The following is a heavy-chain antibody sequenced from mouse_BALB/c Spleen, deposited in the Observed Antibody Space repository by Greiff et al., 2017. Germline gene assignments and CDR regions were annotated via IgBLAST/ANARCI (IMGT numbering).Heavy chain of an antibody. V-gene: IGHV1S137*01. Sequence: QVQLQQSGAELVRPGVSVKISCKGSGYTFTDYAMHWVKQSHAKSLEWIGVISTYYGDASYNQKFKGKATMTVDKSSSTAYMELARLTSEDSAIYYCAREGAYDYDGGFAYWGQGTLVTVSA. CDR3: AREGAYDYDGGFAY. CDR1: GYTFTDYA. D-gene: IGHD2-4*01. CDR2: ISTYYGDA. J-gene: IGHJ3*01.